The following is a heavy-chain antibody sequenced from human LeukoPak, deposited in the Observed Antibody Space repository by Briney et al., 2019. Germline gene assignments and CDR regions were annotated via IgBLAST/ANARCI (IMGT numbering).Heavy chain of an antibody. CDR2: VNWHGST. J-gene: IGHJ4*02. CDR3: AKDLTYESSCSVIDN. V-gene: IGHV3-43*01. D-gene: IGHD3-22*01. CDR1: GFIFQDYT. Sequence: GGSQRLSCAASGFIFQDYTMHWVRQVPGKTLEWVSLVNWHGSTYYADSLKGRFTVSRDNSKNSLYLQMDSLRTEDTAFYYCAKDLTYESSCSVIDNWGLGTLVTVSS.